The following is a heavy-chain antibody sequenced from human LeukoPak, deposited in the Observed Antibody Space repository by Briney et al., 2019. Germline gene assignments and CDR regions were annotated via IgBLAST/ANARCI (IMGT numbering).Heavy chain of an antibody. J-gene: IGHJ4*02. V-gene: IGHV4-39*01. CDR2: IYHSGST. CDR3: ARQGYTSSWYTNAY. CDR1: GDSISSSDHY. Sequence: SGTLSLTCTVSGDSISSSDHYWDWIRQPPGKGLEWIGTIYHSGSTYYNPSLKSRVTIFVDTSRNQFSLRLSSVTAADTAVYYCARQGYTSSWYTNAYWGQGTLVTVSS. D-gene: IGHD6-13*01.